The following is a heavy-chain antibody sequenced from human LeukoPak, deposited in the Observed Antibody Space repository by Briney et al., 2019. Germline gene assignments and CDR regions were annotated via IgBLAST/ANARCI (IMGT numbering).Heavy chain of an antibody. Sequence: PSETLSLTCAVYGGSFSGYYWSWIRQPPGKGLEWIGEINHSGSTNYNPSLKSRVTISVDTSKNQFSLKLSSVTAADTAVYYCARERRWLQPIFDLWGRGTLVTVSS. D-gene: IGHD5-24*01. J-gene: IGHJ2*01. CDR1: GGSFSGYY. CDR2: INHSGST. CDR3: ARERRWLQPIFDL. V-gene: IGHV4-34*01.